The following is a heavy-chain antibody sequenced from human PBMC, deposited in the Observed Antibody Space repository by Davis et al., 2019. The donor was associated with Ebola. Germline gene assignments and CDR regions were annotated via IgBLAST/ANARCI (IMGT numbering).Heavy chain of an antibody. J-gene: IGHJ6*02. CDR2: ISGSGGST. D-gene: IGHD7-27*01. Sequence: WGSLRLSCAASGFTFSSYAMSWVRQAPGKGLEWVSAISGSGGSTYYADSVKGRFTISRDNAKNSLYLQMNSLRAEDTAVYYCARGRWGKSRYGMDVWGQGTTVTVSS. V-gene: IGHV3-23*01. CDR1: GFTFSSYA. CDR3: ARGRWGKSRYGMDV.